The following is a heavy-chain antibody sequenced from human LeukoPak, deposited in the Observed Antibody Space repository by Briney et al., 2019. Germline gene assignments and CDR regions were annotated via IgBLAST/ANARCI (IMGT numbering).Heavy chain of an antibody. V-gene: IGHV4-59*01. D-gene: IGHD3-10*01. CDR1: GGSISGYH. CDR3: ARRHYYGSGKNWFDP. CDR2: IYYSGSS. J-gene: IGHJ5*02. Sequence: KPSETLSLTCNVSGGSISGYHWSWIRQPLGKGLEWLGYIYYSGSSNYNPSLKSRVTISADTSKNQFSLKLSSVTAADTAVYYCARRHYYGSGKNWFDPWGQGTLVTVSS.